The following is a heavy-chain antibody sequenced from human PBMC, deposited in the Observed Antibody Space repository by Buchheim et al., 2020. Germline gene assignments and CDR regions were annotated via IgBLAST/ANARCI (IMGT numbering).Heavy chain of an antibody. CDR2: IYYSGST. J-gene: IGHJ2*01. CDR1: GGSISSSSYY. D-gene: IGHD3-9*01. Sequence: QLQLQESGPGLVKPSETLSLTCTVSGGSISSSSYYWGWIRQPPGKGLEWIGSIYYSGSTYYNPSLKSRVTISVDTSKNQFSLKLSSVTAADTAVYYCATSPYYDILTGYYRITGYFDLWGRGTL. CDR3: ATSPYYDILTGYYRITGYFDL. V-gene: IGHV4-39*01.